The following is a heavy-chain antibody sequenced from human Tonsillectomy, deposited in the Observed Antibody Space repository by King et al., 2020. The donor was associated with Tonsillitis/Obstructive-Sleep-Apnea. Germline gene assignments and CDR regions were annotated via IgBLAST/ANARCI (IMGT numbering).Heavy chain of an antibody. V-gene: IGHV4-34*01. D-gene: IGHD2-2*01. CDR1: GGSFSGYY. CDR2: INHSGST. CDR3: AGGDFGVVPAAMVYYYYMDV. J-gene: IGHJ6*03. Sequence: VQLQQWGAGLLKPSETLSLTCAVYGGSFSGYYWSWIRQPPGKGLEWIGEINHSGSTNYNPSLKSRVTISVDTSKNQFSLKLSSVTAADTAVYYCAGGDFGVVPAAMVYYYYMDVWGKGTTVTVSS.